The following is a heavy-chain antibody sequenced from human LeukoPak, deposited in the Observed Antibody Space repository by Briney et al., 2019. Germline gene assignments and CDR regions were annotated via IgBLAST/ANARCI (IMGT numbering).Heavy chain of an antibody. V-gene: IGHV1-2*02. CDR1: GYTFTGYY. CDR2: INPNSAGT. Sequence: ASVKVSCKASGYTFTGYYMHWVRQAPGQGLEWMGWINPNSAGTNYAQKFQGRVTMTRDTSISTAYMELSSLRSEDMAVYYCARDSLSSGQGHFDYWGQGTLVTVSS. CDR3: ARDSLSSGQGHFDY. D-gene: IGHD6-19*01. J-gene: IGHJ4*02.